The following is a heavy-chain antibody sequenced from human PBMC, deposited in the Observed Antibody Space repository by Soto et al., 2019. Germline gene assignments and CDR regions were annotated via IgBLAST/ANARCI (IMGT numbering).Heavy chain of an antibody. CDR3: ARGHRFLECLPDMAYYYYYMDV. Sequence: ASVKVSCKASGYTFTSYDINWVRQATGQGLEWMGWMNPNSGNTGYAQKFQGRVTMTRNTSISTAYMELSSLRSEDTAVYYCARGHRFLECLPDMAYYYYYMDVWGKGTTVTVSS. D-gene: IGHD3-3*01. CDR2: MNPNSGNT. J-gene: IGHJ6*03. V-gene: IGHV1-8*01. CDR1: GYTFTSYD.